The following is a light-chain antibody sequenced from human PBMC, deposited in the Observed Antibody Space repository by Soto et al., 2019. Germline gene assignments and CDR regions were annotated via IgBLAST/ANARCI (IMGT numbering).Light chain of an antibody. J-gene: IGKJ5*01. V-gene: IGKV1-33*01. CDR2: DAS. CDR3: QQYDNFPRAIN. Sequence: DIQMTQSPSSLSASVGYRDTIACQASQDISNYLHWYQQKPGKAPKLLIYDASNLETGVPSRFSGSGSGTDFTFTISSLQPEDIATYYCQQYDNFPRAINFGQGTRLEIK. CDR1: QDISNY.